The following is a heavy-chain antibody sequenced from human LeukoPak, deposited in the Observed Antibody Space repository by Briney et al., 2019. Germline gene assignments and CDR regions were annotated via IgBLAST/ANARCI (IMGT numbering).Heavy chain of an antibody. CDR1: EFNLSTHA. D-gene: IGHD2-2*01. CDR2: ISISGTKT. Sequence: PGGSLRLSCAASEFNLSTHAMTWVRQAPGKALEWVSAISISGTKTYYADSVKGRFTISRDNSKSTLYLQMNSLRAEDTAVYYCAKGSAAIFHYCMDVWGQGTTVTVSS. J-gene: IGHJ6*02. CDR3: AKGSAAIFHYCMDV. V-gene: IGHV3-23*01.